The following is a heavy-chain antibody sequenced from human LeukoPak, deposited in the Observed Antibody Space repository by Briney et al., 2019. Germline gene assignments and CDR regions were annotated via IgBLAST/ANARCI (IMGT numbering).Heavy chain of an antibody. CDR1: GYSISSGYY. CDR3: AKEYTGTFSPFPSYFDN. J-gene: IGHJ4*02. Sequence: ETLSLTCNVSGYSISSGYYWGWIRQPPGQGLEWVSAITGSGGRTYYADSVKGRFTISRDNSKNTLYLQMNSLRAEDTAIYYCAKEYTGTFSPFPSYFDNWGQGTLVTVSS. V-gene: IGHV3-23*01. CDR2: ITGSGGRT. D-gene: IGHD1-26*01.